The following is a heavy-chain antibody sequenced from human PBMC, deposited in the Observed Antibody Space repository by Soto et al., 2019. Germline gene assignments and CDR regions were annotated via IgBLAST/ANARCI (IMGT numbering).Heavy chain of an antibody. CDR1: GFTFGSYT. CDR3: ARAYGDYSFRDY. Sequence: EVQLVESGGGLVKPGGSLRLSCAASGFTFGSYTLHWVRQASGKGLEWVSSISSSSSYIYYADSVQGRFTISRDNAKSSLYLQMNSLRAEDTAVYYCARAYGDYSFRDYWGQGTLVSVSS. J-gene: IGHJ4*02. CDR2: ISSSSSYI. D-gene: IGHD4-17*01. V-gene: IGHV3-21*01.